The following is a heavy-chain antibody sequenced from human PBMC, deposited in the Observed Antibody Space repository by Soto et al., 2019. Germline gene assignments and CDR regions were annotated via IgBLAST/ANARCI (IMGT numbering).Heavy chain of an antibody. CDR3: ATLNGEYRYLAFDI. D-gene: IGHD4-17*01. CDR2: MNPNSGNT. J-gene: IGHJ3*02. V-gene: IGHV1-8*01. Sequence: WAQQSTKQGLEWMGWMNPNSGNTGYAQKFQGRVTMTRNTSISTAYMELSSLRSEDTAVYYCATLNGEYRYLAFDIWGKGTMVTVSS.